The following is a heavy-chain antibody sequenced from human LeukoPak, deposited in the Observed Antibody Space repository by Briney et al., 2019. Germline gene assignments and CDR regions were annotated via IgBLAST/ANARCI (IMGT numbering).Heavy chain of an antibody. Sequence: GGSLRLSCAASGFTFSSYAMSWVRQAPGKGLEWVSAISGSGGSTYYADSVKGRFTISRDNSKNTLYLQMNSLRAEDTAVYYCARVEILGYCSSTSCSHYYMDVWGKGTTVTVSS. CDR1: GFTFSSYA. CDR3: ARVEILGYCSSTSCSHYYMDV. J-gene: IGHJ6*03. CDR2: ISGSGGST. D-gene: IGHD2-2*01. V-gene: IGHV3-23*01.